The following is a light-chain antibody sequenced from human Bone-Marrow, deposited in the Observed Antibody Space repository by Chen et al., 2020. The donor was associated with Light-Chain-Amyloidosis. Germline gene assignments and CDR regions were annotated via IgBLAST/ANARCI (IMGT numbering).Light chain of an antibody. J-gene: IGLJ1*01. CDR1: SSDVGGYNY. V-gene: IGLV2-14*01. Sequence: QLALTPPAPVPGSPGQSTPLSAAGTSSDVGGYNYVSWYQQHPGKAPNLMIYDVSNRPSGVSNRFSGSKSGNTASLTISGLQAEDEADYYCSSYTSSSTPPCVFGTGTKVTVL. CDR3: SSYTSSSTPPCV. CDR2: DVS.